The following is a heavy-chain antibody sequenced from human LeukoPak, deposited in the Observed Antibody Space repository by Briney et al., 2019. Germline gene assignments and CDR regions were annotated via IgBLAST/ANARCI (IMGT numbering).Heavy chain of an antibody. V-gene: IGHV4-61*02. D-gene: IGHD1-26*01. CDR3: ARAPYSGRYLDAFDI. Sequence: PSETLSLTCTVSGGSISSGSYYWSWIRQPAGKGLEWIGRIYTSGSTSYNPSLKSRVTISVDTSKNQFSLKLSSVTAADTAVYHCARAPYSGRYLDAFDIWGQGTMVTVSS. CDR1: GGSISSGSYY. CDR2: IYTSGST. J-gene: IGHJ3*02.